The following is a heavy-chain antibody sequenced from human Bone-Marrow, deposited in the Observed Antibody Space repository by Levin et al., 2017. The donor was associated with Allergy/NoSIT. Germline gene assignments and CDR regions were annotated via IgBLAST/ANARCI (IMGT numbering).Heavy chain of an antibody. D-gene: IGHD3-16*02. V-gene: IGHV4-39*01. CDR1: GGSISSSSYY. J-gene: IGHJ4*02. CDR2: IYYSGST. CDR3: ARPVGRPRSGEVSFRFDY. Sequence: SQTLSLTCTVSGGSISSSSYYWGWIRQPPGKGLEWIGSIYYSGSTYYNPSLKSRVTISVDTSKNQFSLKLSSVTAADTAVYYCARPVGRPRSGEVSFRFDYWGQGTLVTVSS.